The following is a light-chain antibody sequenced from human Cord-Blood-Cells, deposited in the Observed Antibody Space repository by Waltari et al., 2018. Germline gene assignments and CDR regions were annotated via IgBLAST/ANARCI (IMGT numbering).Light chain of an antibody. CDR2: DAS. J-gene: IGKJ4*01. Sequence: IVLTQSPATLSLSPGARASLSCRASQSVSSYLAWYQQKPGQAPRLLIYDASNRATVIPARFSGSGSGTDFTLTISSLEPEDFAVYYCQQRSNWPPLTFGGGTKVEIK. V-gene: IGKV3-11*01. CDR1: QSVSSY. CDR3: QQRSNWPPLT.